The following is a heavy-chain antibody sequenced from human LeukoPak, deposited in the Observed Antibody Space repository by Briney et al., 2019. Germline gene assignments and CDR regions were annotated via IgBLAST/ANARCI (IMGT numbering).Heavy chain of an antibody. J-gene: IGHJ4*02. Sequence: GASVKVSCKASGDTFSSYAISWVRQAPGQGLEWMGRIIPIFGTANYAQKFQGRVTITTDESTSTAYMELSSLRSEDTAVYYCARDREISGYSYVPGSDWGQGTLVTVSS. CDR2: IIPIFGTA. D-gene: IGHD5-18*01. CDR1: GDTFSSYA. V-gene: IGHV1-69*05. CDR3: ARDREISGYSYVPGSD.